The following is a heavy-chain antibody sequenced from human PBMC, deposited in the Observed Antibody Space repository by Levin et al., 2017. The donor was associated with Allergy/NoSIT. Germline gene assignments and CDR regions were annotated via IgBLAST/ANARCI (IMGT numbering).Heavy chain of an antibody. CDR3: AGDRMATAGPYFQH. CDR1: GFTVSSDY. Sequence: AGESLKISCTASGFTVSSDYMSWVRQAPGKGLEWVSVIYRGGSSYYADSVKGRFTISRDNSKNTLYLQMNSLRAEDTTVDYCAGDRMATAGPYFQHWGQGTLVTVSS. D-gene: IGHD6-13*01. V-gene: IGHV3-53*01. J-gene: IGHJ1*01. CDR2: IYRGGSS.